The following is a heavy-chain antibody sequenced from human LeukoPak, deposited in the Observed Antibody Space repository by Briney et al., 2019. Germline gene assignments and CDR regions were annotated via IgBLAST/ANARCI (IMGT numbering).Heavy chain of an antibody. Sequence: GGSLRLSCAASGFTFSNAWMHWVRQAPGKGLEWVAVIWFDGSNKYYADSVKGRFTISRDNSKNTLYLQMNSLRAEDTAVYYCAKERTSGSYSNWFDPWGQGTLVTVSS. CDR1: GFTFSNAW. CDR2: IWFDGSNK. D-gene: IGHD1-26*01. J-gene: IGHJ5*02. V-gene: IGHV3-33*03. CDR3: AKERTSGSYSNWFDP.